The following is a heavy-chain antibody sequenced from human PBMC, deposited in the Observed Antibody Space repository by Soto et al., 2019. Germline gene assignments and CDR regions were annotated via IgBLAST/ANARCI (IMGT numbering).Heavy chain of an antibody. CDR2: ISGSGGST. Sequence: TGGSLRLSCAASGFTFSSYAMSWVRQAPGKGLEWVSAISGSGGSTYYADSVKGRFTISRDNSKNTLYLQMNSLRAEDTAVYYCAKDAARFGELLAYYFDYWGQGTLVTVSS. D-gene: IGHD3-10*01. V-gene: IGHV3-23*01. J-gene: IGHJ4*02. CDR3: AKDAARFGELLAYYFDY. CDR1: GFTFSSYA.